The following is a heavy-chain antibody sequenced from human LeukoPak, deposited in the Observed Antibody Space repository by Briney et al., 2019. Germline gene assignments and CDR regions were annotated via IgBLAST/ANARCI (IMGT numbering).Heavy chain of an antibody. D-gene: IGHD5-18*01. J-gene: IGHJ4*02. CDR3: AALGGYSYGYEGY. CDR2: ISWNSGST. Sequence: PGGSLRLSCAASGFTFDDYAMHWVRQAPGKGLEWVSGISWNSGSTGYADSVKGRFTISRDNAKNSLYLQMNSLRAEDTALYYCAALGGYSYGYEGYWGQGTLVTVSS. V-gene: IGHV3-9*01. CDR1: GFTFDDYA.